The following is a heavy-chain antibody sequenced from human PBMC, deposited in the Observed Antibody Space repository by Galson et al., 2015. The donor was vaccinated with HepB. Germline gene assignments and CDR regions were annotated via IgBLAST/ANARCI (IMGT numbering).Heavy chain of an antibody. V-gene: IGHV3-23*01. CDR1: GFPFGTYA. J-gene: IGHJ4*01. D-gene: IGHD2/OR15-2a*01. CDR2: ITGSGGRT. Sequence: SLRLSCAVSGFPFGTYAMSWVRQAPGKGLECVPVITGSGGRTFYADSIQGRFTISRDDSKNTLYLQMNSLRVDDTAVYYCAPRPGHYFGPGFWGLGTLVTVSS. CDR3: APRPGHYFGPGF.